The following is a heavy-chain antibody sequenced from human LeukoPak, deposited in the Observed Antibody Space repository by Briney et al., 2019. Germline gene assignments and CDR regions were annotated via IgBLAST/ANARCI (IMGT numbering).Heavy chain of an antibody. CDR1: GFTFSSYS. J-gene: IGHJ4*02. D-gene: IGHD1-26*01. CDR3: ARDSSGSLDY. CDR2: ISSSSSYI. Sequence: GGSLRLSCAASGFTFSSYSMNWVRQAPGKGLEWVSSISSSSSYIYYAGSVKGRFTISRDNAKNSLYLQMNSLRAEDTAVYYCARDSSGSLDYWGQGTLVTVSS. V-gene: IGHV3-21*01.